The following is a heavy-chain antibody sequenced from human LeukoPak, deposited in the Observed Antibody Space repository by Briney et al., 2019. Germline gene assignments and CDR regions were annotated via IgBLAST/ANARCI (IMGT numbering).Heavy chain of an antibody. CDR1: GFTFSINS. J-gene: IGHJ4*02. CDR2: ISHCSSFI. D-gene: IGHD5-12*01. Sequence: PGGSLRLSCAASGFTFSINSTNGVRQAPGKGLEWGSSISHCSSFIYYAASVKGRFTISRDNDKNSLYLQMNSLRAEDTAVYYCARDGAGRYSTSADHIDYWGQGTLVTVSS. V-gene: IGHV3-21*01. CDR3: ARDGAGRYSTSADHIDY.